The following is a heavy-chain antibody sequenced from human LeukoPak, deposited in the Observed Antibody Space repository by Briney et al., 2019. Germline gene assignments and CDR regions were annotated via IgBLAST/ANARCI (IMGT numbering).Heavy chain of an antibody. V-gene: IGHV1-46*01. Sequence: ASVKVSCKASGYTFTSYYMHWVRQAPGQGLEWMGIINPSGGSTSYAQKFQGRVTMTRDMSTSTVYMELSSLRSEDTAVYYCARVRVYSSGWGMPDAFDIWGQGTMVTVSS. D-gene: IGHD6-19*01. CDR1: GYTFTSYY. J-gene: IGHJ3*02. CDR2: INPSGGST. CDR3: ARVRVYSSGWGMPDAFDI.